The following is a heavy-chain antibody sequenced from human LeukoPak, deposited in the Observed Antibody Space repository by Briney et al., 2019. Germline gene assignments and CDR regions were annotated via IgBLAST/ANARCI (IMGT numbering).Heavy chain of an antibody. D-gene: IGHD2-15*01. J-gene: IGHJ4*02. CDR1: GFTFTNYG. CDR3: ARENHAGELGYCSGGSCYGPGDY. Sequence: ASVKVSCKASGFTFTNYGITWVRQAPGQGLEWMGWISTYNGNTDYAQKLQGRVTIATDTSASTAYMELRSLRSDDTAVYHCARENHAGELGYCSGGSCYGPGDYWGQGTLVTVSS. V-gene: IGHV1-18*01. CDR2: ISTYNGNT.